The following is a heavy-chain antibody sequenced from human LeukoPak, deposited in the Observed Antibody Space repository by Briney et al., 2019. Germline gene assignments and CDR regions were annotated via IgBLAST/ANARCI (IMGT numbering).Heavy chain of an antibody. Sequence: SETLSLTCAVPGDSISSYYWSWIRQPAGKGLEWIGRVYVTGSTNLNPALQSRVTMSVDTSKNQFSLKLTSVTAADTAVYYCARDRQWLVDHWGQGTLVTVSS. CDR2: VYVTGST. CDR1: GDSISSYY. J-gene: IGHJ5*02. V-gene: IGHV4-4*07. D-gene: IGHD6-19*01. CDR3: ARDRQWLVDH.